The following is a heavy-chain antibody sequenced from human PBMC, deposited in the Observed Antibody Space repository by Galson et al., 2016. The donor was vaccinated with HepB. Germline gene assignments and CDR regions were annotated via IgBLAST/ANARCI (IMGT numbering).Heavy chain of an antibody. Sequence: SLRLSCAASGFTFSDYAMSWVRQAPGKGLEWVSGINGHGADTYYADSVKGRFTISRANSRNTLYLQMNNRRAEDTAVYYCAKDGEKYDCWCTIRRNYYYYVPVWTKGTTGTVSS. CDR2: INGHGADT. CDR1: GFTFSDYA. D-gene: IGHD3-3*01. J-gene: IGHJ6*03. CDR3: AKDGEKYDCWCTIRRNYYYYVPV. V-gene: IGHV3-23*01.